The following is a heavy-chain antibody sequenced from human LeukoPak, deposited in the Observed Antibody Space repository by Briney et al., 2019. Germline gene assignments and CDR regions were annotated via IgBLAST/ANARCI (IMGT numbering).Heavy chain of an antibody. CDR1: GFTFSSYW. D-gene: IGHD2-2*02. J-gene: IGHJ4*02. CDR2: IKQIGSER. Sequence: RGSLRLSCAASGFTFSSYWMSWVRQAPGKGREWVANIKQIGSEREYVDSVKGRFTISRDNAKNSLYLQMNSLRAEDTAVYYCARSYCSSTSCYTFEFGFDYWGQGTLVTVSS. V-gene: IGHV3-7*01. CDR3: ARSYCSSTSCYTFEFGFDY.